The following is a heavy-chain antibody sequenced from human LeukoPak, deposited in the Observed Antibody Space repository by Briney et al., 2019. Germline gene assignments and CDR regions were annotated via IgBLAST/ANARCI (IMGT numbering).Heavy chain of an antibody. CDR3: TCAPEEASDY. V-gene: IGHV3-73*01. CDR1: GFTFSGAA. Sequence: PGGSLRLSCAASGFTFSGAAMHWVRQASGKGLEWVGRIRSKAKNFATAYAASVKGRFIISRDDSKNTAYLQMNSLEIEDTAIYYCTCAPEEASDYWGQGTLVTVSS. CDR2: IRSKAKNFAT. J-gene: IGHJ4*02.